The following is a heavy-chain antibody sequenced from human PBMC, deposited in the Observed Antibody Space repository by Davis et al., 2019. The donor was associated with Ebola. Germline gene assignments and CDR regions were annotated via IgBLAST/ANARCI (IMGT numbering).Heavy chain of an antibody. CDR1: GFTFSGSA. CDR3: AKTVGWLQQTGEEYFQN. CDR2: IRSKANSYAT. V-gene: IGHV3-73*01. J-gene: IGHJ1*01. D-gene: IGHD5-24*01. Sequence: GESLKISCAASGFTFSGSAMHWVRQASGKGLEWVGRIRSKANSYATGYAASVKGRFTISRDDSKNTAYLQMNSLKSEDTAVYYCAKTVGWLQQTGEEYFQNWGQGTLVTVSS.